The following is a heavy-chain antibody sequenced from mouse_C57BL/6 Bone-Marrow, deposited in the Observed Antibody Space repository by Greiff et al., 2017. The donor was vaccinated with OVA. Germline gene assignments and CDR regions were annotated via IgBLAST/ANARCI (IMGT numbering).Heavy chain of an antibody. V-gene: IGHV2-2*01. CDR2: IWSGGST. CDR3: ARNYYSKGAWFAY. J-gene: IGHJ3*01. Sequence: QVQLKQSGPGLVQPSQRLSITCTVSGFSLTSYGVHWVRQSPGKGLEWLGVIWSGGSTDYNAAFISRLSISKDNSKSQVFFKMNSLQADDTAIYYCARNYYSKGAWFAYWGQGTLVTVSA. CDR1: GFSLTSYG. D-gene: IGHD2-5*01.